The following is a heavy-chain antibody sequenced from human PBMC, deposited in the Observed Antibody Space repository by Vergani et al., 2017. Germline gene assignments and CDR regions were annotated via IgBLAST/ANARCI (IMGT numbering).Heavy chain of an antibody. V-gene: IGHV3-23*01. D-gene: IGHD6-19*01. CDR2: LSASDRRT. Sequence: VQLQESGPGLVKPPGTLSLTCAVSGDSISSNNCWTWVRQAPGKGLEWVSTLSASDRRTHYADSVKGRFTISRDISKNTLFLHMNSLRPEDTAVYYCAKVGRSEVAGTFGAFDIWGQGTMVTVSS. J-gene: IGHJ3*02. CDR3: AKVGRSEVAGTFGAFDI. CDR1: GDSISSNN.